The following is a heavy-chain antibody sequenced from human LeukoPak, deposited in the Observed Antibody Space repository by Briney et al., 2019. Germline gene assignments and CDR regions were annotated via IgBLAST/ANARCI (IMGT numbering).Heavy chain of an antibody. J-gene: IGHJ4*02. CDR2: IRYDGSNK. D-gene: IGHD5-18*01. CDR1: GFTFSSYG. Sequence: GGSLRLSCAASGFTFSSYGMHWVRQAPGKGLEWVAFIRYDGSNKYYADSVKGRFTISRDNSKNTLYLQMNSLRAEDTAVYYCAKGRVCTAMDYGDDYWGQGTLVTVSS. V-gene: IGHV3-30*02. CDR3: AKGRVCTAMDYGDDY.